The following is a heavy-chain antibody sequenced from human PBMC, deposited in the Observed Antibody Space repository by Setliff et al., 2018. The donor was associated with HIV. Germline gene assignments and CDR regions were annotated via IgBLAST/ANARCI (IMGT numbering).Heavy chain of an antibody. V-gene: IGHV4-4*07. D-gene: IGHD2-15*01. CDR2: IYAIGST. Sequence: PSETLSLTCTVSGGSINSFYWSWIRQPAGKGLEWIGRIYAIGSTHYNPSLKNRVTISIDTSKKQFSLNLSSVTAADTAVYYCAGLRPVVVYWGQGTLVTVSS. CDR3: AGLRPVVVY. CDR1: GGSINSFY. J-gene: IGHJ4*02.